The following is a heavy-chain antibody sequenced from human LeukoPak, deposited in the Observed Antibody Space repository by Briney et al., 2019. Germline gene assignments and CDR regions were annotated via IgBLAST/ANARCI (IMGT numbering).Heavy chain of an antibody. J-gene: IGHJ3*02. CDR2: INHSGST. CDR3: AGRENDYGLPGAFDI. V-gene: IGHV4-34*01. D-gene: IGHD4-17*01. Sequence: SETLSLTCAVYGGSFSGYYWSWIRQPPRKGLEWIGEINHSGSTNYNPSLKSRVTISVDTSKNQFSLKLSSVTAADTAVYYCAGRENDYGLPGAFDIWGQGTMVTVSS. CDR1: GGSFSGYY.